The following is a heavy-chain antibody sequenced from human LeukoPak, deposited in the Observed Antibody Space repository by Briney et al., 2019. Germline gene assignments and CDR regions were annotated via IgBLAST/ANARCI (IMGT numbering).Heavy chain of an antibody. V-gene: IGHV3-53*01. CDR1: GFTFSSYW. CDR3: ARGGGGQWLVRRPGFDY. CDR2: IYSGGST. Sequence: PGGSLRLSCAASGFTFSSYWMNWVRQAPGKGLEWVSVIYSGGSTYYADSVKGRFTISRDNSKNTLYLQMNSLRAEDTAVYYCARGGGGQWLVRRPGFDYWGQGTLVTVSS. J-gene: IGHJ4*02. D-gene: IGHD6-19*01.